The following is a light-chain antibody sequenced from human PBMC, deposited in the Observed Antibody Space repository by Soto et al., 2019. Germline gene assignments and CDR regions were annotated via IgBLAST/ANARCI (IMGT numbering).Light chain of an antibody. CDR3: GSWDSSLSAYV. J-gene: IGLJ1*01. V-gene: IGLV1-51*01. CDR2: DDN. CDR1: SSNIGSNS. Sequence: QSVLTQPPSVSAAPGQKVTISCSGSSSNIGSNSVYWYQQLPGTAPKLLIYDDNKRPSGIPDRFSGSKSGTSATLGITGFQTGDEADYYCGSWDSSLSAYVFGTGTKVTVL.